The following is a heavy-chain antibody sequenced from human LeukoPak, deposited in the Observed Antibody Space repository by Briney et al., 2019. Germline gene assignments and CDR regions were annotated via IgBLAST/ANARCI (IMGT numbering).Heavy chain of an antibody. J-gene: IGHJ4*02. CDR2: INHSGST. Sequence: PSETLSLTCAVYGGSFSGYYWSWIRQPPGKGLEWIGEINHSGSTNYNPSLKSRVTISVDTSKNQFSLKLSSVTAADTAVYYGARGDHIAARPFRFDYWGQGTLVTVSS. CDR3: ARGDHIAARPFRFDY. V-gene: IGHV4-34*01. CDR1: GGSFSGYY. D-gene: IGHD6-6*01.